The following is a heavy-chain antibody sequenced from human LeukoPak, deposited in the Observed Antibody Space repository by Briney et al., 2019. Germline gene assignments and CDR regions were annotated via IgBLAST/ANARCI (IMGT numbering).Heavy chain of an antibody. V-gene: IGHV1-69*04. J-gene: IGHJ4*02. CDR3: ARDPVSSTSCYGCRWFDY. Sequence: GASVKVSCKASGGTFSSYAISWVRQAPGQGLEWMGRIIPILGIANYAQKFQGRVTITADKSTSTAYMELSSLRSEDTAVYYCARDPVSSTSCYGCRWFDYWGQGTLVTVSS. D-gene: IGHD2-2*01. CDR2: IIPILGIA. CDR1: GGTFSSYA.